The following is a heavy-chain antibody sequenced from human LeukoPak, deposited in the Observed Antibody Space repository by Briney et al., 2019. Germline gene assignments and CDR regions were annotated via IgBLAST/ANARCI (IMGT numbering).Heavy chain of an antibody. CDR3: ARDRGSFGSTQYSFDI. V-gene: IGHV3-74*01. Sequence: GGSLRLSCAASGFTFSSYWMHWVPQAPGKGLVWVSRLNSDGSSTSYADSVKGRFTISRDSAKNTLSLQMNSLRAEDTAVYYCARDRGSFGSTQYSFDIWGQGTMVTVSS. D-gene: IGHD2/OR15-2a*01. J-gene: IGHJ3*02. CDR2: LNSDGSST. CDR1: GFTFSSYW.